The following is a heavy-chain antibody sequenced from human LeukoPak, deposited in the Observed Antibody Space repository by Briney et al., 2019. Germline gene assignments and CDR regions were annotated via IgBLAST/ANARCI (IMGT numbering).Heavy chain of an antibody. CDR3: ARLTMVRGVIPYDAFDI. CDR2: IYYSGST. D-gene: IGHD3-10*01. CDR1: GGSISSYY. J-gene: IGHJ3*02. Sequence: ASETLSLTCTVSGGSISSYYWSWIRQPPGKGLEWIGYIYYSGSTNYNPSLKSRVTISVDTSKNQFSLKLSSVTAADTAVYYCARLTMVRGVIPYDAFDIWGQGTMVTVSS. V-gene: IGHV4-59*01.